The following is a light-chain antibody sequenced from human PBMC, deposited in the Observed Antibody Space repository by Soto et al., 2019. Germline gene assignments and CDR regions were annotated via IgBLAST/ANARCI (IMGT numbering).Light chain of an antibody. CDR3: QQYKDWPPYT. Sequence: EILMTQSQATLSFSPGERAPLSCRASQSISSKLAWYQQKPGQAPRLLIYGASTRATGVPARFSGGGSGTEFTLTISSLQSEDFAVYFCQQYKDWPPYTFGQGTKLEIK. J-gene: IGKJ2*01. V-gene: IGKV3-15*01. CDR2: GAS. CDR1: QSISSK.